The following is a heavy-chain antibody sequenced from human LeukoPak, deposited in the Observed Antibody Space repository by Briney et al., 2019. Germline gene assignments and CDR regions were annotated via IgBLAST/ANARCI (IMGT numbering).Heavy chain of an antibody. J-gene: IGHJ5*02. CDR2: INPNSGGT. CDR1: GYTFTGYY. CDR3: ARETRVSSWYSNWFDP. V-gene: IGHV1-2*02. Sequence: ASVKVSCKASGYTFTGYYMHWVRQAPGQGLEWMGWINPNSGGTNYAQEFQGRVTMTRDTSISTAYMELSRLRSDDTAVYYCARETRVSSWYSNWFDPWGQGTLVTVSS. D-gene: IGHD6-13*01.